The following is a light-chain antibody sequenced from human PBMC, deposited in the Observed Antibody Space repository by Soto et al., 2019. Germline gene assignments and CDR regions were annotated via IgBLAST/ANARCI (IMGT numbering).Light chain of an antibody. V-gene: IGKV1-27*01. CDR3: QKYNGAPFT. J-gene: IGKJ5*01. CDR2: GAS. Sequence: DIQMTQSPSSLSASVGDRVTITCRASQGISNFLAWYQQKPGKVPKLLIYGASTLQSGVPSRFSGSGSGADFTLTISSLQPEDVATYYCQKYNGAPFTFGQGTRLEIK. CDR1: QGISNF.